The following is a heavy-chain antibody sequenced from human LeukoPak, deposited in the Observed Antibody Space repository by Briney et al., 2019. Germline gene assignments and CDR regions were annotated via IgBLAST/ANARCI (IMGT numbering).Heavy chain of an antibody. J-gene: IGHJ4*02. CDR2: IYSGGST. Sequence: QPGGSLRLSCAASGFTVSSNYMSWVRQAPGKGLEWVSAIYSGGSTYYADSVKGRFTISRDNSKNTLYLQMNSLRAEDTAVYYCAGAPMVTAIPGEEWGQETLVTVSS. V-gene: IGHV3-66*01. CDR1: GFTVSSNY. D-gene: IGHD2-21*02. CDR3: AGAPMVTAIPGEE.